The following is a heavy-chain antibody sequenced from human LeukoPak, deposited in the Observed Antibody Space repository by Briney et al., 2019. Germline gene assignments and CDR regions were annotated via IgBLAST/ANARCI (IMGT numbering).Heavy chain of an antibody. CDR1: GGSFSGYY. Sequence: PSETLSLTCAVYGGSFSGYYWSWIRQPPGKGLEWIGEINHSGSTNYNPSLQSRVTISVDTSKNQFSLKLSSVTAADTAVYYCARYTAGTGSSWSLYYFDYWGQGTLVTVSS. J-gene: IGHJ4*02. D-gene: IGHD6-13*01. CDR3: ARYTAGTGSSWSLYYFDY. CDR2: INHSGST. V-gene: IGHV4-34*01.